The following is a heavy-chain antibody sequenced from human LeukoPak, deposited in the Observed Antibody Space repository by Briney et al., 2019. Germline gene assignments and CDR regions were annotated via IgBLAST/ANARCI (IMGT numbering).Heavy chain of an antibody. CDR3: NSVLPLLRYFDSFPSHY. D-gene: IGHD3-9*01. CDR1: GFTFSSFA. CDR2: ISGSGGST. Sequence: GGSLRLSCAASGFTFSSFAMSWVRQAPGKGLEWVSGISGSGGSTYYTDSVKGRFTISRDNSKNTLYLQMNSLRAEDTAVYYCNSVLPLLRYFDSFPSHYWGQGTLVTVSS. J-gene: IGHJ4*02. V-gene: IGHV3-23*01.